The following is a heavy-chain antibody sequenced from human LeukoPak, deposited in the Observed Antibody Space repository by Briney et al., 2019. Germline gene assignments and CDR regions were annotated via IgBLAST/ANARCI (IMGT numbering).Heavy chain of an antibody. D-gene: IGHD5-24*01. J-gene: IGHJ3*02. Sequence: SGTLSLTCAVSGGSISSNNWWCWGRQPPNKVLEWIGEMYHSGSAIYNPSLKSRVTISVDKSKHRFSLKLTSVTATDTPVYYSARDYNSVKTSRVRAFDIWGQGTMVTVSS. CDR3: ARDYNSVKTSRVRAFDI. CDR1: GGSISSNNW. V-gene: IGHV4-4*02. CDR2: MYHSGSA.